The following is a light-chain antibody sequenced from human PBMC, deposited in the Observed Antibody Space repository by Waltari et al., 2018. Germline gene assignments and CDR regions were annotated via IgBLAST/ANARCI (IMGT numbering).Light chain of an antibody. CDR1: QSITSW. CDR2: GAS. V-gene: IGKV1-5*01. CDR3: QQYSNYPWT. J-gene: IGKJ1*01. Sequence: DIQMTQSPSTLSAFVGDRVTITCRASQSITSWLAWYQQGPGKAPTLLIYGASNLQSGVPSRFSGSGSGTEFTLTISSLQPDDFATYYCQQYSNYPWTFGQGTNVEIK.